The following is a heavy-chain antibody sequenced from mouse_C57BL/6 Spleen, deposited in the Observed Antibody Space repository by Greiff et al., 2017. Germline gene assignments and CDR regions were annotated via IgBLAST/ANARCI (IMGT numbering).Heavy chain of an antibody. V-gene: IGHV1-74*01. J-gene: IGHJ3*01. CDR2: IHPSDSDT. Sequence: VQLQQPGAELVKPGASVKVSCKASGYTFTSYWMHWVKQRPGQGLEWIGRIHPSDSDTNYNQKFKGKATLTVDKSSSTAYMQLSSLTSEDSAVYYCARDLTIGAGFAYWGQGTLVTVSA. CDR3: ARDLTIGAGFAY. CDR1: GYTFTSYW.